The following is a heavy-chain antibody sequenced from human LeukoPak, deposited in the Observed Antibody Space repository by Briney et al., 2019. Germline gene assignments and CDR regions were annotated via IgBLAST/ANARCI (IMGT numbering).Heavy chain of an antibody. CDR3: VKDWRNEARCVGDCVEF. CDR2: FSGSTSKT. J-gene: IGHJ4*03. Sequence: GRSLRLSCAASGFTFSSYAMTWVRQAPGPGLECFSSFSGSTSKTYSAKSVQARFTIPRDNSQTTLYLQLNSRRAEDTVVYYWVKDWRNEARCVGDCVEFWGHGTLVTVSS. CDR1: GFTFSSYA. V-gene: IGHV3-23*01. D-gene: IGHD2-21*02.